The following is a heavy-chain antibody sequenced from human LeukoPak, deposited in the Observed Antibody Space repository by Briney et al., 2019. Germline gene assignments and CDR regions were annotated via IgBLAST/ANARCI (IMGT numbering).Heavy chain of an antibody. Sequence: GGSLRLSCAASGFTFRASAVHWVRQASGRGLEWLGRIRGKADNYATSYSASVQGRFTISRDDFTDTVYLQLHSLKTEDTAVYFCTRYNPSTGDWFDPWGQGTLVTVSS. J-gene: IGHJ5*02. CDR3: TRYNPSTGDWFDP. V-gene: IGHV3-73*01. CDR2: IRGKADNYAT. D-gene: IGHD1-1*01. CDR1: GFTFRASA.